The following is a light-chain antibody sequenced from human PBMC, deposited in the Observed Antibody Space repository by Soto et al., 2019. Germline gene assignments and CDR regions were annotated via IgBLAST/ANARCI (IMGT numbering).Light chain of an antibody. V-gene: IGLV1-40*01. Sequence: QSVLTQPPSLSGAPGQRVTISCTGSSSNIGAGYDVHWYQQLPGTAPKLLIYGNSNRPSGVPDRFSGSKSGTSASLAITGLQYEDEADYSCQSYDSSLSGSVFSEGTKLNVL. CDR3: QSYDSSLSGSV. CDR1: SSNIGAGYD. J-gene: IGLJ3*02. CDR2: GNS.